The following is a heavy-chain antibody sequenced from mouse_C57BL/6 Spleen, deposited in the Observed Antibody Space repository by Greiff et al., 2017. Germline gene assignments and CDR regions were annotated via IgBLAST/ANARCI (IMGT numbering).Heavy chain of an antibody. D-gene: IGHD1-1*01. J-gene: IGHJ4*01. Sequence: EVHLVESGEGLVKPGGSLKLSCAASGFTFSSYAMSWVRQTPEKRLEWVAYISSGGDYIYYADTVKGRFTISRDNARNTLYLQMSSLKSEDTAMYYCTREGNYYYGSSSDDAMDYWGQGTSVTVSS. CDR2: ISSGGDYI. V-gene: IGHV5-9-1*02. CDR1: GFTFSSYA. CDR3: TREGNYYYGSSSDDAMDY.